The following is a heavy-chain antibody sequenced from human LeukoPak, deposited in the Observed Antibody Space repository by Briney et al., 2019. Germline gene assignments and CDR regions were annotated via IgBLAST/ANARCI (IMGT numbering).Heavy chain of an antibody. D-gene: IGHD3-22*01. J-gene: IGHJ4*02. CDR1: GGSISSYY. Sequence: SETLSLTCTVSGGSISSYYWSWIRQPAGKGLEWIGRIYTSGSTNYNPSLKSRVTMSVDTSKNQFSLKLSSVTAADTAVYYCARASYYYDSSGYDVDYWGQGTLVAVSS. V-gene: IGHV4-4*07. CDR2: IYTSGST. CDR3: ARASYYYDSSGYDVDY.